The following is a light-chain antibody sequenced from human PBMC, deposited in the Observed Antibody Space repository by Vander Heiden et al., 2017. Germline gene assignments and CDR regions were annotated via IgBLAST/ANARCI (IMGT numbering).Light chain of an antibody. CDR1: QSVSSN. Sequence: EIVMTQSPATLSVSPGERATLSCRASQSVSSNLAWYQQKPGQPPRLLIYGASTRATGVPARFIGSGSGTDFTLTIGSLQSEDFAVYYCQQCNNWPRTFGQGTKVEIK. J-gene: IGKJ1*01. CDR3: QQCNNWPRT. CDR2: GAS. V-gene: IGKV3-15*01.